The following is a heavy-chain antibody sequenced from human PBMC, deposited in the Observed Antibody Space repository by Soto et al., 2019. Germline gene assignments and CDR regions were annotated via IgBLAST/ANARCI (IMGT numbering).Heavy chain of an antibody. CDR2: IKQDGSEK. CDR1: GFTFSSYW. Sequence: GGSLRLSCAASGFTFSSYWMSWVRQAPGKGLEWVANIKQDGSEKYYVDSVKGRFTISRDNAKNSLYLQMNSLRAEDTAVYYCARSRVPAAMMYYYYMDVWGKGTTVTGS. CDR3: ARSRVPAAMMYYYYMDV. J-gene: IGHJ6*03. V-gene: IGHV3-7*01. D-gene: IGHD2-2*01.